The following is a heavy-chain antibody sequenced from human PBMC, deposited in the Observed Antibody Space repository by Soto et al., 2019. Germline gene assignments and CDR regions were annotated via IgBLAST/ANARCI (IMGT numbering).Heavy chain of an antibody. CDR1: GFTFSSYG. J-gene: IGHJ5*02. CDR2: IWYDGSNK. CDR3: SKSVVPAGRWFEP. D-gene: IGHD2-2*01. V-gene: IGHV3-33*06. Sequence: PGGSLRLSCAASGFTFSSYGMHWVRQAPGKGLEWVAVIWYDGSNKYYADSVKGRFTISRGNSKNTLYLQMNSLRAEDTAVYYCSKSVVPAGRWFEPWGQGTLVTVSS.